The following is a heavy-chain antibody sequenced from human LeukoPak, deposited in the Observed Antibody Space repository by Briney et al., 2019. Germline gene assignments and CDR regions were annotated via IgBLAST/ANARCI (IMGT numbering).Heavy chain of an antibody. CDR2: INPSGGST. CDR1: GYTFTSYY. J-gene: IGHJ4*02. D-gene: IGHD6-13*01. CDR3: AREVAAAGLFDY. Sequence: ASVKVSCKASGYTFTSYYMHWVRRAPGQGLEWMGIINPSGGSTSYAQKSQGRVTMTRDTSTSTVYMELSSLRSEDTAVYYCAREVAAAGLFDYWGQGTLVTVSS. V-gene: IGHV1-46*01.